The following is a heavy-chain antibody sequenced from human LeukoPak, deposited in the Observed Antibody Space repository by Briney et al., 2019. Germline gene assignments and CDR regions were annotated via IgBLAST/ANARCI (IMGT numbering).Heavy chain of an antibody. CDR1: GFTFSNSA. V-gene: IGHV3-7*01. CDR2: INQDGSDK. Sequence: PGGSLRLSCAASGFTFSNSAMSWVRQAPGKGLEWVANINQDGSDKYYVASVKGRFTISRDNAKNSLYLQMDSLRAEDTAVYYCARAPRYYHDISGYYRGCGYFDSWGQGTLVTVSS. D-gene: IGHD3-22*01. J-gene: IGHJ4*02. CDR3: ARAPRYYHDISGYYRGCGYFDS.